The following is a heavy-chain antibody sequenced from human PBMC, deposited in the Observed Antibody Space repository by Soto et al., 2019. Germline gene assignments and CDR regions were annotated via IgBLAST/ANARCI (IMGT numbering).Heavy chain of an antibody. CDR1: GGSFSGYY. D-gene: IGHD6-19*01. Sequence: SQTLSLTCAVYGGSFSGYYWSWIRQPPGKGLEWIGEINHSGSTNYNPSLKSRVTISVDTSKNQFSLKLSSVTAADTAVYYCARGLAVYYFDYWGQGTLVTVSS. J-gene: IGHJ4*02. CDR2: INHSGST. V-gene: IGHV4-34*01. CDR3: ARGLAVYYFDY.